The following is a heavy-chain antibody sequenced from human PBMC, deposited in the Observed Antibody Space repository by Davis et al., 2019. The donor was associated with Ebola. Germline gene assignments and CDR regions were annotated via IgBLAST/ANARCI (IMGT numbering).Heavy chain of an antibody. CDR2: VDGDGRIT. CDR1: GFTFSNYW. Sequence: PGGSLRLSCAVSGFTFSNYWMHWVRQAPGKGLVWVSRVDGDGRITNYADSVKGRFTISRDNARNSFYLQMNSLRVEDTAVYYCARDNYCKLDYWGQGILVTVSS. V-gene: IGHV3-74*01. J-gene: IGHJ4*02. CDR3: ARDNYCKLDY. D-gene: IGHD2/OR15-2a*01.